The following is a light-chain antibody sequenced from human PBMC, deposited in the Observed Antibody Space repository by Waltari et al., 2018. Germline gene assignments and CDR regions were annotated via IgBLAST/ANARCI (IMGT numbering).Light chain of an antibody. V-gene: IGLV3-21*04. Sequence: VAPGKTARITCGGNNIGSKSVHWYQQKPGQAPVLVIYYDSDRPSGIPERFSGSNSGNTATLTISRVEAGDEADYYCQVWDSSSDHWVFGGGTKLTVL. CDR2: YDS. CDR1: NIGSKS. CDR3: QVWDSSSDHWV. J-gene: IGLJ3*02.